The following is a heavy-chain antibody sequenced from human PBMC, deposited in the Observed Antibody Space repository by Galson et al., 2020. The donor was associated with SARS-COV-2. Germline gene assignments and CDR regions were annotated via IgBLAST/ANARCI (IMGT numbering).Heavy chain of an antibody. Sequence: SETLSLTCAVYGGSFSGYYWSWIRQPPGKGLEWIGEINHSGSTNYNPSLKSRVTISVDTSKNQFSLKLSSVTAADTAVYYCARAGYSSSWYGVRRLFDPWGQGTLVTVSS. CDR3: ARAGYSSSWYGVRRLFDP. CDR2: INHSGST. V-gene: IGHV4-34*01. CDR1: GGSFSGYY. D-gene: IGHD6-13*01. J-gene: IGHJ5*02.